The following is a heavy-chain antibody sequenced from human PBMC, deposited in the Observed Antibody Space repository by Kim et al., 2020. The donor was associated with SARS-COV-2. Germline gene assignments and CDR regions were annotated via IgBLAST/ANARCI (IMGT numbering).Heavy chain of an antibody. CDR1: GGSIRSGGKF. Sequence: SETLCLTCSVSGGSIRSGGKFWTWIRPHPAKGLEGIGYISYSGNSHYSPSLRSRVSISLQTSENQFSLELTSGPDADTAVYYCARGEPLDYWGHGSVFTV. CDR3: ARGEPLDY. V-gene: IGHV4-31*03. J-gene: IGHJ4*03. CDR2: ISYSGNS.